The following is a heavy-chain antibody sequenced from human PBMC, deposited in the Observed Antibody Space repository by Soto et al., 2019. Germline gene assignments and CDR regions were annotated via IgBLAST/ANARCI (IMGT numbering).Heavy chain of an antibody. CDR2: ISSSSSYI. Sequence: RRLSCAASGFTFSSYSMNWVRQAPGKGLEWVSSISSSSSYIYYADSVKGRFTISRDNAKNSLYLQMNSLRAEDTAVYYCARDQLLYYFDYWGQGTLVTVSS. CDR1: GFTFSSYS. CDR3: ARDQLLYYFDY. D-gene: IGHD6-6*01. J-gene: IGHJ4*02. V-gene: IGHV3-21*01.